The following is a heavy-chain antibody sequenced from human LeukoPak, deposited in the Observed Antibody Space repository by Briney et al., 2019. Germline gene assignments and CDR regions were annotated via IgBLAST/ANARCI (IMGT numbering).Heavy chain of an antibody. CDR1: GGSFSGYY. CDR2: INHSGST. D-gene: IGHD2-2*01. J-gene: IGHJ4*02. Sequence: SETLSLTCAVYGGSFSGYYWIWIRQPPGKGLEWIGEINHSGSTNYNPSLKSRVTISVDTSKNQFSLKLSSVTAADTAVYYCAREGDIVVVPAATGALDYWGQGTLVTVSS. V-gene: IGHV4-34*01. CDR3: AREGDIVVVPAATGALDY.